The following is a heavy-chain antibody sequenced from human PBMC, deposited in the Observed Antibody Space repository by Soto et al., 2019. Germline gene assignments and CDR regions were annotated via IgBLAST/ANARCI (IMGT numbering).Heavy chain of an antibody. D-gene: IGHD6-13*01. CDR1: GYTLTNYH. V-gene: IGHV1-46*01. Sequence: QVQMVQSGAEVKKPGASVKVSCKASGYTLTNYHIHWVRQAPGQGLEWMGVINPSGDWTPYAQKFQGRLTVTRDTSTSTVYMELSSLRSEDTAVYYCAREGAAAAKMFDYWGQGTLVTVSS. CDR2: INPSGDWT. J-gene: IGHJ4*02. CDR3: AREGAAAAKMFDY.